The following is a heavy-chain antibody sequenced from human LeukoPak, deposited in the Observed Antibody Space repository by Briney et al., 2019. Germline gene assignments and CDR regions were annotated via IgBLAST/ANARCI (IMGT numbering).Heavy chain of an antibody. Sequence: GGSLRLSCAASGFTFSGYDMHWVRQGSGKGLEWVSSIATTGETFYAGPVKGRFTISRENAKNSVDLQMNNLRAGDTAVYYCARGGYYASGSLEYWGQGALVTVSS. CDR1: GFTFSGYD. CDR2: IATTGET. V-gene: IGHV3-13*01. CDR3: ARGGYYASGSLEY. J-gene: IGHJ4*02. D-gene: IGHD3-10*01.